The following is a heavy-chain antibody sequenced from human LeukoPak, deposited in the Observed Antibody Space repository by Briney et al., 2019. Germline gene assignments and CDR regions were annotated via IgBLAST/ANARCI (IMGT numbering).Heavy chain of an antibody. CDR3: AKVRPMIVVVNYYYYYMDV. D-gene: IGHD3-22*01. CDR1: EFSFSRYG. V-gene: IGHV3-30*02. J-gene: IGHJ6*03. Sequence: PGGSLRLSCAAPEFSFSRYGMHWVRQAPGKGLEWVAFIRYDGSNKYYADSVKGRFTISRDNTKNTLYLQMNSLRAEDTAVYYCAKVRPMIVVVNYYYYYMDVWGKGTTVTISS. CDR2: IRYDGSNK.